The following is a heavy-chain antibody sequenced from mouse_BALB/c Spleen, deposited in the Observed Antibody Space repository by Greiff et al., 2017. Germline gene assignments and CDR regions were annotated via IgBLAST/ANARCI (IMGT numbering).Heavy chain of an antibody. CDR2: INPGSGGT. CDR3: ARTTTVVADAMDY. D-gene: IGHD1-1*01. CDR1: GYAFTNYL. V-gene: IGHV1-54*01. J-gene: IGHJ4*01. Sequence: QVQLQQSGAELVRPGTSVKVSCKASGYAFTNYLIEWVKQRPGQGLEWIGVINPGSGGTNYNEKFKGKATLTADKSSSTAYMQLSSLTSDDSAVYFCARTTTVVADAMDYWGQGTSVTVAS.